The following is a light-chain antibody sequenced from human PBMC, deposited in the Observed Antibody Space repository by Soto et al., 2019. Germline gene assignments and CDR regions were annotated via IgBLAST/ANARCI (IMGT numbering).Light chain of an antibody. V-gene: IGLV2-8*01. J-gene: IGLJ1*01. CDR1: SSDVGGYNY. CDR2: EVN. Sequence: QSVLTQPPSASGSPGQSVAISCTGTSSDVGGYNYVSWYPQHPGKAPKLIFYEVNKRPSGLPDRFSGSTSGNTASLTVSGLQAEDEADYYCSSYAGSSNVFGTGTKVTVL. CDR3: SSYAGSSNV.